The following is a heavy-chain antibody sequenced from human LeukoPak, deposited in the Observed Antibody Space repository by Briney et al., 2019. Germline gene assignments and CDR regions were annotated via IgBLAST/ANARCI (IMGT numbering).Heavy chain of an antibody. D-gene: IGHD6-13*01. V-gene: IGHV7-4-1*02. J-gene: IGHJ5*02. CDR1: GYTFTSYA. CDR2: INTNTGNP. Sequence: ASVKVSCKASGYTFTSYAMNWVRQAPGQGLEWMGWINTNTGNPTYAQGFTGRFVFSLDTSVSTAYLQISSLKAEDTAVYYCARRVHSSSWYWFDPWGQGTLVTVSS. CDR3: ARRVHSSSWYWFDP.